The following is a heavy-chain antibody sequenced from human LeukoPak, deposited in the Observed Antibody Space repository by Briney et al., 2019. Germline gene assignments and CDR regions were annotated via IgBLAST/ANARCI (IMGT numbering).Heavy chain of an antibody. V-gene: IGHV3-7*01. D-gene: IGHD5-12*01. CDR1: GFTFRSYW. Sequence: GGSLRLSCAASGFTFRSYWMSRVREAPGKGLEWVANIKQHGSEKYYVDSVKGRFTISRDNAKNSLYLQMNSLRAEDTAVYYCAREGGYGYDYWGQGTLVTVSS. CDR3: AREGGYGYDY. CDR2: IKQHGSEK. J-gene: IGHJ4*02.